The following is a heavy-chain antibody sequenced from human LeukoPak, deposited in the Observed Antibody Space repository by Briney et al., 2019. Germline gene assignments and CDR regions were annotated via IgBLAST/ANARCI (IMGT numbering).Heavy chain of an antibody. Sequence: SETLSLTCTVSGXSISSNSYYWGWIRQPPGKGLEWIGNIYYSGSTYYNPSLKSRVTISVDTSKNQFSLKLSSVTAADTAVYYCASTQGVAAAAIFYWGQGTLVTVSS. CDR3: ASTQGVAAAAIFY. V-gene: IGHV4-39*01. CDR2: IYYSGST. CDR1: GXSISSNSYY. D-gene: IGHD2-2*01. J-gene: IGHJ4*02.